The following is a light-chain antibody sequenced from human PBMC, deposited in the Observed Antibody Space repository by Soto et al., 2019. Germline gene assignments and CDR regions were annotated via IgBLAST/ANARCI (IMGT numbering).Light chain of an antibody. J-gene: IGKJ5*01. V-gene: IGKV3-20*01. Sequence: EIVLTQSPGTLSLSPGERATLSCRASQSVSNSLAWYQQKTGQAPRLLISGASSRATGIPDRFSGSGSETDFTLTISRLEPEDFALYYCQQYGGSPITFGQGTRLEIK. CDR1: QSVSNS. CDR3: QQYGGSPIT. CDR2: GAS.